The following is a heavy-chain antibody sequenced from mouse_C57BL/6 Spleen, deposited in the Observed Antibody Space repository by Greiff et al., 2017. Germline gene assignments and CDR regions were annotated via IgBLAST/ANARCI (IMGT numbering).Heavy chain of an antibody. CDR2: INYDGSST. D-gene: IGHD2-4*01. V-gene: IGHV5-16*01. J-gene: IGHJ4*01. CDR1: GFTFSDYY. Sequence: VMLVESEGGLVQPGSSMKLSCTASGFTFSDYYMAWVRQVPEKRLEWVANINYDGSSTSYLDSLKSRFIISRDNAKNILYLQMSSLKSEDTATYYCARDDYEGIGVDYWGQGTSVTVSS. CDR3: ARDDYEGIGVDY.